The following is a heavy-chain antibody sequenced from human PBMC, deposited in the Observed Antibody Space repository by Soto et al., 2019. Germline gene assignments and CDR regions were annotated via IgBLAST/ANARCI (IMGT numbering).Heavy chain of an antibody. CDR1: GFTFSTYA. D-gene: IGHD2-15*01. V-gene: IGHV3-23*01. Sequence: GGSLRLSCAASGFTFSTYAMTWVRQAPGKGLEWVSAISGSGGSTYYADSVKGRFTISRDNSKNTLYLQMNSLRADDTAVYYCAKGPDIVVVVAGFWGQGSTVIVSS. CDR2: ISGSGGST. CDR3: AKGPDIVVVVAGF. J-gene: IGHJ6*02.